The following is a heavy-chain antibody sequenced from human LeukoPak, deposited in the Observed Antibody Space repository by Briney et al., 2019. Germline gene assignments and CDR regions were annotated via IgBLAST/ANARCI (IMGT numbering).Heavy chain of an antibody. D-gene: IGHD6-13*01. CDR2: ISSSSSTI. V-gene: IGHV3-48*01. CDR3: ARDLIAVAGRH. J-gene: IGHJ4*02. Sequence: GGSLRLSCAASGFTFSSYSMNWVRQAPGKGLEWVSYISSSSSTIYYADSVKGRFTISRDNAKNSLYLQMNSLRAEDTAVYYCARDLIAVAGRHWGQGTLVTVSS. CDR1: GFTFSSYS.